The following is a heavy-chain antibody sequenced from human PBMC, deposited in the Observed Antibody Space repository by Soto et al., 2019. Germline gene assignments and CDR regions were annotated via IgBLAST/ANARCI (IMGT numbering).Heavy chain of an antibody. CDR3: ARDRSGLDY. CDR1: GYTFTSYY. CDR2: ISAYNSNT. V-gene: IGHV1-18*01. D-gene: IGHD3-16*02. Sequence: QVQLVQSGAEVKKPGASVKVSCKASGYTFTSYYITWVRQAPGQGLEWMGWISAYNSNTNYAQKLQGRVTMTTDTSTSTAYMELRTLRTDDSAVYDCARDRSGLDYWGQGTLVTVSS. J-gene: IGHJ4*02.